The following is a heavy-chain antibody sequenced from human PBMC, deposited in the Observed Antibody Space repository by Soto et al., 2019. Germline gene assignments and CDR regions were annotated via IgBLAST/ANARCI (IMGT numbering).Heavy chain of an antibody. J-gene: IGHJ6*02. Sequence: ASVKVSCKASGGTFSSYAISWVRQAPGQGLEWMGGIIPIFGTANYAQKFQGRVTITADESTSTAYMELSSLRSEDTAVYYCARADDVVVPAAMQDYYYYGMDVWGQGTTVTVSS. D-gene: IGHD2-2*01. CDR3: ARADDVVVPAAMQDYYYYGMDV. CDR2: IIPIFGTA. V-gene: IGHV1-69*13. CDR1: GGTFSSYA.